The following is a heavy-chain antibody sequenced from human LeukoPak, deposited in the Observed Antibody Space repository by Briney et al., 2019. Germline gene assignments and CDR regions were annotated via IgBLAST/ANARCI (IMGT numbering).Heavy chain of an antibody. V-gene: IGHV3-64*01. Sequence: GGSLRLSCAASGFTFSNYAMYWVRQAPGKGLEYVSAISSDGGRTYYANSVKGRFTISKDNSKNTLYLQMGSLRAEDMAVYYCARVIAAAGHYFDYWGQGTLVTVSS. CDR1: GFTFSNYA. CDR3: ARVIAAAGHYFDY. CDR2: ISSDGGRT. D-gene: IGHD6-13*01. J-gene: IGHJ4*02.